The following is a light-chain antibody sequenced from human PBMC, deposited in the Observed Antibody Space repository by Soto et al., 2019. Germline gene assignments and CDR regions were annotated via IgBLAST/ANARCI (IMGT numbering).Light chain of an antibody. Sequence: DIQITQSPSTLSASVGDRVTITCRASQSISSWLAWYQQKPGRAPNLLIYDASSLESGVPSRFSGSGSGTEFTLTIYSLQPDDFATYYCQQYNSYSQTFGQGTKVDIK. CDR2: DAS. V-gene: IGKV1-5*01. CDR1: QSISSW. CDR3: QQYNSYSQT. J-gene: IGKJ1*01.